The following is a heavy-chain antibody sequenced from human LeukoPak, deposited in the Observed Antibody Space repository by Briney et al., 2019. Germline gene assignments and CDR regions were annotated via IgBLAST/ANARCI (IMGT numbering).Heavy chain of an antibody. J-gene: IGHJ4*02. Sequence: SETLSLTCAVYGGSFSGHYWSWIRQPPGKGLEWIGEINHSGSTNYNPSLKSRVTISVDTSKNQFSLKLSSVTAADTAVYYCARTRGYCSSTSCRNFDYWGQGTLATVSS. CDR3: ARTRGYCSSTSCRNFDY. CDR2: INHSGST. D-gene: IGHD2-2*01. V-gene: IGHV4-34*01. CDR1: GGSFSGHY.